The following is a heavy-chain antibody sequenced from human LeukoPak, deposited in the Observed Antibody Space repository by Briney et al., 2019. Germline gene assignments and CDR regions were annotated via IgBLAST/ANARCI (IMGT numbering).Heavy chain of an antibody. D-gene: IGHD3-22*01. J-gene: IGHJ4*02. CDR1: GYTFTSYG. V-gene: IGHV1-18*01. CDR2: ISAYNGNT. Sequence: ASVKVSCKASGYTFTSYGISWVRQAPGQGLEWMGWISAYNGNTNYAQKLQGRVTMTTDTSTSTAYMELRSLRSDDTAVYYCAGDESVVVTTAFDYWGQGTLVTVSS. CDR3: AGDESVVVTTAFDY.